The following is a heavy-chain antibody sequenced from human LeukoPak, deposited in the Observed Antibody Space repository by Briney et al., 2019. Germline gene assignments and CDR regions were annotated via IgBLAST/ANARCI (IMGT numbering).Heavy chain of an antibody. V-gene: IGHV3-21*01. CDR1: GFTFSSYS. D-gene: IGHD2-21*02. CDR2: ISSSSSYI. CDR3: AGQAVVTAIRTDAFDI. Sequence: GGSLRLSCAASGFTFSSYSMNWVRQAPGKGLEWVSSISSSSSYIYYADSVKGRFTISRDNAKNSLYLQMNSLRAEDTAVYYCAGQAVVTAIRTDAFDIWGQGTMVTVSS. J-gene: IGHJ3*02.